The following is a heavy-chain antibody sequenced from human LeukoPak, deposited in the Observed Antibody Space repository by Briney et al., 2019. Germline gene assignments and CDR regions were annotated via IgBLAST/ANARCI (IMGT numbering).Heavy chain of an antibody. CDR2: FYYSGST. Sequence: SETLSLTCSVSGGAVTSFYWSWIRQSPGKGLEWIGYFYYSGSTKYNPSLKSRFTMSGDTSKNQLSLKLRSVTAADTAMYYCARHRFASAVILDYWGQGDPVTVSS. CDR3: ARHRFASAVILDY. V-gene: IGHV4-59*08. CDR1: GGAVTSFY. J-gene: IGHJ4*02. D-gene: IGHD2-21*02.